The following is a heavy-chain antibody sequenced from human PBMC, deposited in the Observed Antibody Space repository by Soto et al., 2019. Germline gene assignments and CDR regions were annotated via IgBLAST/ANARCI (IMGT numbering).Heavy chain of an antibody. CDR3: AREHAHKAAGIGWFDP. D-gene: IGHD6-13*01. J-gene: IGHJ5*02. CDR1: GGTFSSYT. Sequence: ASVKVSCKASGGTFSSYTISWVRQAPGQGLEWMGRIIPILGIANYAQKFQGRVTITADKSTSTAYMELSSLRSEDTAVYYCAREHAHKAAGIGWFDPWGQGTLVTVSS. CDR2: IIPILGIA. V-gene: IGHV1-69*04.